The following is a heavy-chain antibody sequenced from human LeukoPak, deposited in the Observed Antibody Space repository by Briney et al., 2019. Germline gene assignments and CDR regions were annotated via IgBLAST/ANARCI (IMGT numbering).Heavy chain of an antibody. Sequence: SETLSLTCAVYGGSFSGYYWSWIRQPPGKGLEWIGEINHSGSTNYNPSLKSRVTISVDTSKNQFSLKLSSVTAADTAVYHCARGRLSPTHGSGSLPFDYWGQGTLVTVSS. CDR3: ARGRLSPTHGSGSLPFDY. CDR2: INHSGST. CDR1: GGSFSGYY. V-gene: IGHV4-34*01. D-gene: IGHD3-10*01. J-gene: IGHJ4*02.